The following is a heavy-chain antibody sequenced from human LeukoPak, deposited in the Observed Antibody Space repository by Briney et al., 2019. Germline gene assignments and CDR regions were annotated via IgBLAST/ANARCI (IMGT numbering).Heavy chain of an antibody. D-gene: IGHD2-2*01. CDR2: INPNSGGT. V-gene: IGHV1-2*02. CDR1: GYTFTGYY. Sequence: ASVKVSCKASGYTFTGYYMHWVRQAPGQGLEWMGWINPNSGGTNYAQKFQGRVTMTRDTSISTAYMELSRLRSDDTAVYYCASIVVVPAATDAFDIWGQGTMVTVSS. J-gene: IGHJ3*02. CDR3: ASIVVVPAATDAFDI.